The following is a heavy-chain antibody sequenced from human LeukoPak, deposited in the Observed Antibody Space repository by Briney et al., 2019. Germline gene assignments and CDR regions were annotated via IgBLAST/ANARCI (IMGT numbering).Heavy chain of an antibody. CDR2: ITPNNGGT. D-gene: IGHD1-26*01. Sequence: ASVKVSRKASGYTFTDYYMHWVRQAPGQGFEWMGRITPNNGGTNYAQKFQGRVTMTRDTSISTAYMELSRLRSDDTAVYYCAREIGGATSFDYWGQGALVTVSS. CDR1: GYTFTDYY. CDR3: AREIGGATSFDY. J-gene: IGHJ4*02. V-gene: IGHV1-2*06.